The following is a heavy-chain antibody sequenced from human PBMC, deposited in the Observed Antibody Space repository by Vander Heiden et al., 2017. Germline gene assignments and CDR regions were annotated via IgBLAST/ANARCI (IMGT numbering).Heavy chain of an antibody. J-gene: IGHJ4*02. CDR3: ATLPYFYDSSTYGSFDF. CDR1: GYILTELS. D-gene: IGHD3-22*01. V-gene: IGHV1-24*01. Sequence: QFQLVQSGAEVRKPGASVKVSCKVSGYILTELSMHWGRQAPGKGLEWMGGFDPDDGETIYAQNLQGRVTTTEDTSTNTAYMELSSLRSEDTAVYYCATLPYFYDSSTYGSFDFWGQGTLVTVSS. CDR2: FDPDDGET.